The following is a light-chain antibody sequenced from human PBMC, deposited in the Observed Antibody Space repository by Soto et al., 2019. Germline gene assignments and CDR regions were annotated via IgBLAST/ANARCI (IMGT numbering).Light chain of an antibody. V-gene: IGKV3-11*01. CDR1: QSVGSF. CDR2: DAS. J-gene: IGKJ4*01. CDR3: QQRSNWPSLT. Sequence: EIVLIQSPATLSLSPCERATLSFRASQSVGSFLAWYQHKPGQAPRLLISDASNRATGIPARFSGSGSETDFTLTISSLEPEDSAVYYCQQRSNWPSLTFGGGTKVDIK.